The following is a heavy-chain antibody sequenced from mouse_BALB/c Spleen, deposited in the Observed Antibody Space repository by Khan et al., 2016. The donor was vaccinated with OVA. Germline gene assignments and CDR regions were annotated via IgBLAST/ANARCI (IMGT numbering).Heavy chain of an antibody. Sequence: EVELVESGPDLVKPSQSLALTCTVTGYSITSGYSWHWIRQFPGNKLEWMGYIYYRGSINYNPSLKSRISITRDTSKNQVFLQLISVTTEDTATYYCARDGNYMDYWGQGTSVTVSS. CDR1: GYSITSGYS. CDR2: IYYRGSI. V-gene: IGHV3-1*02. J-gene: IGHJ4*01. CDR3: ARDGNYMDY. D-gene: IGHD2-1*01.